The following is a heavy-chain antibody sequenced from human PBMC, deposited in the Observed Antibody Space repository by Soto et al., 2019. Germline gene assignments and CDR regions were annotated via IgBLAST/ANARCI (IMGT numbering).Heavy chain of an antibody. CDR2: TYYRSQWYN. V-gene: IGHV6-1*01. J-gene: IGHJ3*02. D-gene: IGHD3-16*02. CDR1: GDSVSSNSAA. CDR3: ARERGVLSEAFDI. Sequence: PSQILSLTCAISGDSVSSNSAAWNWIRQSPSRGLEWLGRTYYRSQWYNDYAPSGKSRITINPDTSKNHFSLQLNSVTPEDTAAYYCARERGVLSEAFDIWGRGTMVTVSS.